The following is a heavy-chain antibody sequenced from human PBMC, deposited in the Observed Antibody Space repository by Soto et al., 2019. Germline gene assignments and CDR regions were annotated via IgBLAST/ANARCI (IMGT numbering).Heavy chain of an antibody. D-gene: IGHD3-16*01. CDR1: GFSLSTSGVG. J-gene: IGHJ4*02. Sequence: QITLKESGPTLVKPTQTLTLTCTFSGFSLSTSGVGVGWIRQPPGKALEWLALIYWDDDKRYSPSLKSRLTITKDTAKNPVALTMTHMDPVDAATYHCAHSGGYLKFDYWGQGTLVTVSS. V-gene: IGHV2-5*02. CDR2: IYWDDDK. CDR3: AHSGGYLKFDY.